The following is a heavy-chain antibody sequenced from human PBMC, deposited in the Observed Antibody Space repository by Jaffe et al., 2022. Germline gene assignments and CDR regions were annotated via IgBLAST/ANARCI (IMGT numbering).Heavy chain of an antibody. J-gene: IGHJ6*03. CDR3: AKDNVTESYYDFWSGSVYYYYYYMDV. V-gene: IGHV3-30*02. CDR1: GFTFSSYG. D-gene: IGHD3-3*01. CDR2: IRYDGSNK. Sequence: QVQLVESGGGVVQPGGSLRLSCAASGFTFSSYGMHWVRQAPGKGLEWVAFIRYDGSNKYYADSVKGRFTISRDNSKNTLYLQMNSLRAEDTAVYYCAKDNVTESYYDFWSGSVYYYYYYMDVWGKGTTVTVSS.